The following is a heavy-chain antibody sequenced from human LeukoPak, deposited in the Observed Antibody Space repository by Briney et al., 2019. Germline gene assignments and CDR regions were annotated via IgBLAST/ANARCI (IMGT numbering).Heavy chain of an antibody. Sequence: GGSLRLSCAASGFTFTSYNMNWVRQAPGKGLEWVSSISSSNSNIYYADSVKGRFSISRDNAKNSLYLQMNSLRAEDTAVYYCARKYSGYGLDYWGQGTLVTVSS. CDR1: GFTFTSYN. J-gene: IGHJ4*02. D-gene: IGHD5-12*01. CDR3: ARKYSGYGLDY. CDR2: ISSSNSNI. V-gene: IGHV3-21*01.